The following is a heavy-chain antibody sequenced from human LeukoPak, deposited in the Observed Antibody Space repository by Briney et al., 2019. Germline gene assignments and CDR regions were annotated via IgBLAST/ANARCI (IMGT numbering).Heavy chain of an antibody. CDR3: QSRFLEWLLDY. J-gene: IGHJ4*02. CDR1: GGSISSNNYF. Sequence: SETLSLTCTVSGGSISSNNYFWGWIRQPPGKGLEWIGSIHDSGSTYYNPSLKSRVTISVDTSKNQFSLKLNSVTAADTAMYYCQSRFLEWLLDYWGQGTLVTVSS. V-gene: IGHV4-39*01. CDR2: IHDSGST. D-gene: IGHD3-3*01.